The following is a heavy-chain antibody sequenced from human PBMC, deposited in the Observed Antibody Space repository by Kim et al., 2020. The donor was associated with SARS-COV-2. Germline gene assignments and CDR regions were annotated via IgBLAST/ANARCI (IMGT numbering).Heavy chain of an antibody. D-gene: IGHD1-7*01. CDR3: ARETRYYYFGMGV. V-gene: IGHV1-8*01. J-gene: IGHJ6*02. Sequence: GYARKFQGQVTMTRDTSISTAYMELGSLRSEDTAVYYCARETRYYYFGMGVWGQGTTVTVSS.